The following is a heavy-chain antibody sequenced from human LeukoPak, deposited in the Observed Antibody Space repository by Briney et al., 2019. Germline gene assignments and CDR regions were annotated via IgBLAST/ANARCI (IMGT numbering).Heavy chain of an antibody. CDR3: AKDRRGYYGSGSYPNWFDP. Sequence: GGSLRLSCAASGFTFSHYWMTWVRQAPGKGLEWVANIKQDGSEKYYVDSMKGRFTISRDNAKNSLYLQMNSLRAEDTAVYYCAKDRRGYYGSGSYPNWFDPWGQGTLVTVSS. D-gene: IGHD3-10*01. J-gene: IGHJ5*02. CDR1: GFTFSHYW. CDR2: IKQDGSEK. V-gene: IGHV3-7*01.